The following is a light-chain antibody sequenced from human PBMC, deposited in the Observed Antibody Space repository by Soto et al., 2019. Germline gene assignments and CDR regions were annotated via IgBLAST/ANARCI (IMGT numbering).Light chain of an antibody. V-gene: IGLV3-21*02. CDR2: DDS. CDR3: QVWDSSSDVV. CDR1: NIVSKS. J-gene: IGLJ2*01. Sequence: SYELSQPPSVSVAPGQTARITCGGNNIVSKSVHWYQQKPGQDPVLVVYDDSDRPSGIPERFSGSNSGNTATLTISRVEAGDEADYYCQVWDSSSDVVFGGGTKLTVL.